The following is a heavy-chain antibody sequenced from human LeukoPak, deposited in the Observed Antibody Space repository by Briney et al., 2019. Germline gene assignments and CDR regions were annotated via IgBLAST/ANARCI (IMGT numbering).Heavy chain of an antibody. CDR3: ARDYDMAFDI. CDR2: IYYSGST. CDR1: GGSISSSSYY. V-gene: IGHV4-39*07. J-gene: IGHJ3*02. Sequence: TSETLSLTCTVSGGSISSSSYYWGWIRQPPGKGLEWIGSIYYSGSTNYNPSLKSRVTISVDTSKNQFSLKLSSVTAADTAVYYCARDYDMAFDIWGQGTMVTVSS. D-gene: IGHD3-16*01.